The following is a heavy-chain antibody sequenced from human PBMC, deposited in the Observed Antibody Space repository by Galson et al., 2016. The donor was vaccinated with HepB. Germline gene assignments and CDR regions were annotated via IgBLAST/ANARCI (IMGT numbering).Heavy chain of an antibody. D-gene: IGHD6-25*01. CDR3: ATSTGYRSGWGAFDV. Sequence: SVKVSCKASGYTFTDYYMHWVRQAPGQRLEWMGWINVGNGNTKYSEKFQGRVTITRDTSASAVYMELSSLRSEDTAVYYCATSTGYRSGWGAFDVWGQGTMVTVSS. V-gene: IGHV1-3*01. CDR2: INVGNGNT. J-gene: IGHJ3*01. CDR1: GYTFTDYY.